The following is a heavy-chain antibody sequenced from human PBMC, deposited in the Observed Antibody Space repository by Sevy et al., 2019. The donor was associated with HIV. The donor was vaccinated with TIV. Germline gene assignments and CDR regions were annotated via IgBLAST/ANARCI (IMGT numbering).Heavy chain of an antibody. Sequence: ASVKVSCKASGYTFTSYGISWVRQAPGQGLEWMGWISAYNGNTNYAQKLQGRVTMTTDTSTSTAYMELRSLSSDDTAVYYCARSRGYYDILTGYYMNDYWGQGTLVTVSS. CDR3: ARSRGYYDILTGYYMNDY. CDR1: GYTFTSYG. D-gene: IGHD3-9*01. J-gene: IGHJ4*02. V-gene: IGHV1-18*01. CDR2: ISAYNGNT.